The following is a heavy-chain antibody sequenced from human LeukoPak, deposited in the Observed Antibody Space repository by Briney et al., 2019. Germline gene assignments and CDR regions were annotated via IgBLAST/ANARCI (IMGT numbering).Heavy chain of an antibody. CDR2: ISAYNGNT. V-gene: IGHV1-18*01. CDR1: GYTFTNYG. D-gene: IGHD2-2*01. Sequence: ASVKVSCKASGYTFTNYGVSWVRQAPGQGLEWMGWISAYNGNTDYAQKLQGRVTMTTDTSTSTAYMELRSLRSDDTAVYYRARVLAYCSSTSCHDYWGQGTLVTVYS. CDR3: ARVLAYCSSTSCHDY. J-gene: IGHJ4*02.